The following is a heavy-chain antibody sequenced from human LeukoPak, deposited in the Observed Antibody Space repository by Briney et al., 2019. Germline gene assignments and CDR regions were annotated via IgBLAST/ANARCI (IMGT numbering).Heavy chain of an antibody. V-gene: IGHV3-9*01. CDR1: GFTFDDYA. D-gene: IGHD1-26*01. CDR2: ISWNSGSI. J-gene: IGHJ4*02. CDR3: AKDIPVVGALDD. Sequence: PGRSLRLSCAASGFTFDDYAMHWVRQAPGKGLEWVSGISWNSGSIGYADSVKGRFTISRDNAKNSLYLQMNSLRAEDTALYYCAKDIPVVGALDDWGQGTLVTVSS.